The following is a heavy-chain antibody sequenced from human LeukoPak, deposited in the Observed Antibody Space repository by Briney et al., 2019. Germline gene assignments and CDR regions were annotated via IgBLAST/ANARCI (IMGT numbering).Heavy chain of an antibody. CDR2: ICDSSSTI. V-gene: IGHV3-48*02. D-gene: IGHD3-16*01. Sequence: PGGSLRLSCAASGFTFSTYSMIWVPHAPGKGLERVSFICDSSSTIYYADSVKGRFTISRDNAKSSVYLQMDSLRDEDTAVYYCARDLGDYWGQGTLVTVSS. CDR3: ARDLGDY. J-gene: IGHJ4*02. CDR1: GFTFSTYS.